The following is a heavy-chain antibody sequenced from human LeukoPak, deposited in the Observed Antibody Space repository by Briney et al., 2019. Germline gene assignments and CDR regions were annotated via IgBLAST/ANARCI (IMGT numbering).Heavy chain of an antibody. J-gene: IGHJ4*02. CDR3: ARWDDSSGYHYFDY. V-gene: IGHV4-34*01. Sequence: SETLSLTCAVYGGSFSGYYWSWIRQPPGKGLEWIGEINHSGSTNYNPSLKSRVTISVDTSKNQFSLKLSSVTAADTAVYYCARWDDSSGYHYFDYWGQGTLVTVSS. D-gene: IGHD3-22*01. CDR1: GGSFSGYY. CDR2: INHSGST.